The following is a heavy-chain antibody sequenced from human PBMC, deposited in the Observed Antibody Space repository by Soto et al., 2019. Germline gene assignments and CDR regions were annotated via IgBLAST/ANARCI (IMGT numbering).Heavy chain of an antibody. CDR2: IYPGDSDT. Sequence: PGESLKISCKASGYSFSSYWIGWVRQMPGKGQEWMGIIYPGDSDTRYSPSFQGQVTISADKSMSTAYLQWSSLKASDTAMYYCARYFRDIMGVYSYGRYFDYWGQGTLVTVSS. J-gene: IGHJ4*02. V-gene: IGHV5-51*01. D-gene: IGHD5-18*01. CDR3: ARYFRDIMGVYSYGRYFDY. CDR1: GYSFSSYW.